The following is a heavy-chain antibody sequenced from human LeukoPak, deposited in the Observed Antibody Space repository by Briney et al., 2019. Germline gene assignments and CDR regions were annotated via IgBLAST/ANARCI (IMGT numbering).Heavy chain of an antibody. Sequence: ASVKVSCKASGYTFTSYDINWVRQATGQGLEWMGCMNPNSGNTGYAQKFQGRVTITRNTTISTAYMELSSLRSEDTAVYYCARGLAYYYDSSGYYSWYYYYYYMDVWGKGTTVTVSS. CDR1: GYTFTSYD. D-gene: IGHD3-22*01. J-gene: IGHJ6*03. CDR3: ARGLAYYYDSSGYYSWYYYYYYMDV. V-gene: IGHV1-8*03. CDR2: MNPNSGNT.